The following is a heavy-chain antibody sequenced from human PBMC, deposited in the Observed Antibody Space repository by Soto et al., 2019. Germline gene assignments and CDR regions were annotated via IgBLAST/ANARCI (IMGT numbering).Heavy chain of an antibody. CDR1: GFTFSSYA. J-gene: IGHJ4*02. V-gene: IGHV3-30*04. D-gene: IGHD3-10*01. CDR2: ISYDGSNK. CDR3: AGEGSYFDY. Sequence: GGSLRLSCAASGFTFSSYAMHWVRQAPGKGLEWVAVISYDGSNKYYADSVKGRFTISRDNSKNTLYLQMNSLIAEDTAVYYCAGEGSYFDYWGQGTLVTVSS.